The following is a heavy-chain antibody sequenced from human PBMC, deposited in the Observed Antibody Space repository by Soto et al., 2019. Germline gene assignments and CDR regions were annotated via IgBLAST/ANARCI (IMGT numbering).Heavy chain of an antibody. J-gene: IGHJ4*02. D-gene: IGHD3-10*01. CDR3: AIGKGDQTFDC. CDR2: ISFSSHYI. Sequence: PAWSLRLSCVASGFNFGTYIMDWFRQAPGKGLKCVASISFSSHYIYYADSIRGRFTVSRDNARHSLYLQLNSLTDEDTGVYYCAIGKGDQTFDCWFQGT. CDR1: GFNFGTYI. V-gene: IGHV3-21*01.